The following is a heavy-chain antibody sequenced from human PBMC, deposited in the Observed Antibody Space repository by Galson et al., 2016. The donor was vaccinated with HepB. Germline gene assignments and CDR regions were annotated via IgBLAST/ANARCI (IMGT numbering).Heavy chain of an antibody. CDR2: ISSDGTTK. CDR1: GFTFSSFP. V-gene: IGHV3-30-3*01. CDR3: ARERTGTAYCSSISCPKYFDS. D-gene: IGHD2-2*01. Sequence: SLRLSCAASGFTFSSFPMHWVRQAPGKGLEWVSVISSDGTTKYYADSVKGRFTVSRDNSKNTLFLQMNSLRPEDPTVYYCARERTGTAYCSSISCPKYFDSWGQGTLVTVSS. J-gene: IGHJ4*02.